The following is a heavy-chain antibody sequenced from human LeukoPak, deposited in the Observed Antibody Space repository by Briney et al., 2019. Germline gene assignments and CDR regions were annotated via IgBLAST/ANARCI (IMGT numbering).Heavy chain of an antibody. V-gene: IGHV4-39*01. CDR1: GGSISSSSYY. CDR2: IYYSGST. CDR3: ASQWFGEPLGFDP. Sequence: ETLSLTCTVSGGSISSSSYYWGWIRQPPGKGLEWIGSIYYSGSTYYNPSLKSRVTISVDTSKNQFSLKLSSVTAADTAVYYCASQWFGEPLGFDPWGQGTLVTVSS. J-gene: IGHJ5*02. D-gene: IGHD3-10*01.